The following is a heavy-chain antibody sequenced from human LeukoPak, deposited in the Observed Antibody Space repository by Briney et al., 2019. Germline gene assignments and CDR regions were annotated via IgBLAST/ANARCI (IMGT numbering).Heavy chain of an antibody. CDR1: GGSISSGDYY. D-gene: IGHD6-13*01. Sequence: PSQTLSLTCTVSGGSISSGDYYWSWIRQPPGKGLEWIGYIYYSGSTYYNPSLKSRVTISVDTSKNQFSLKLGSVTAADTAVYYCARVKKQQLVLNYYYYMDVWGKGTTVTVSS. V-gene: IGHV4-30-4*08. J-gene: IGHJ6*03. CDR2: IYYSGST. CDR3: ARVKKQQLVLNYYYYMDV.